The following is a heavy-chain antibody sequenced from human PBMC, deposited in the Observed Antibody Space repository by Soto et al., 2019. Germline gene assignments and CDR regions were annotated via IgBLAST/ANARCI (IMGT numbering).Heavy chain of an antibody. V-gene: IGHV3-30*03. D-gene: IGHD2-15*01. CDR1: EFTFSSYS. CDR3: ARVPSSSGRAHFDY. CDR2: ISYDGSNK. J-gene: IGHJ4*02. Sequence: GGSLRLSCVSSEFTFSSYSMNLVRQAPGKGLEWVAVISYDGSNKYYADSVKGRFTISRDNSKNTLYLQMNSLRAEDTAVYYCARVPSSSGRAHFDYWGQGTLVTVSS.